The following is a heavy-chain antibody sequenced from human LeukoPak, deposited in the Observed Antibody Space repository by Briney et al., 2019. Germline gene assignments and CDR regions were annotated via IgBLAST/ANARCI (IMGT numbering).Heavy chain of an antibody. CDR2: IWYDGSNK. Sequence: GGSLRLSCAASGFTFSGYGMHWVRQAPGKGLEWVAVIWYDGSNKYHADSVKGRFTISRDNSKNTLYLQMNSLRAEDTAVYYCAKDRSDSSGYPLDYWGQGTLVTVSS. CDR3: AKDRSDSSGYPLDY. CDR1: GFTFSGYG. V-gene: IGHV3-33*06. D-gene: IGHD3-22*01. J-gene: IGHJ4*02.